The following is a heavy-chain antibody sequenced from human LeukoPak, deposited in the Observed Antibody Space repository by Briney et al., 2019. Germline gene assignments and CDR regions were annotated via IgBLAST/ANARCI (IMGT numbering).Heavy chain of an antibody. V-gene: IGHV3-21*01. J-gene: IGHJ4*02. CDR1: GFTFSSYS. Sequence: GGSLRLSCAASGFTFSSYSMNWVRQAPGKGLEWVSSISSSSNYIYYADSVKGRFIISRDNAKNSLYLQMNSLRAEDTAVYYCARGRIAVAVLEGDYWGQGTLVTVSS. CDR2: ISSSSNYI. CDR3: ARGRIAVAVLEGDY. D-gene: IGHD6-19*01.